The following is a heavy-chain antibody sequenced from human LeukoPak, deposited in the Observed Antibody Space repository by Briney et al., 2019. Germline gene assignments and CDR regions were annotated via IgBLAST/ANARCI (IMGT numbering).Heavy chain of an antibody. D-gene: IGHD6-13*01. CDR2: ISSSSRYM. Sequence: GGSLRLSCAASGFTFSNYNMNWVRQAPGKGLEWVSVISSSSRYMYYADSVKGRFTISRDNAKNSLYLQMNSLRAADTAVYSCARVSTAVSLAIDYWGQGTLVTVSS. J-gene: IGHJ4*02. CDR3: ARVSTAVSLAIDY. V-gene: IGHV3-21*06. CDR1: GFTFSNYN.